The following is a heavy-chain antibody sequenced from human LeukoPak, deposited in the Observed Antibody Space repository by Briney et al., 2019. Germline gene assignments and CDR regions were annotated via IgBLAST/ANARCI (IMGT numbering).Heavy chain of an antibody. CDR3: ARDLTVTSTCWFDR. CDR1: GFTFSSYS. J-gene: IGHJ5*02. V-gene: IGHV3-21*01. Sequence: PGGSLRLSCAVSGFTFSSYSMNWVRQAPGKGLEWVSSITSSSSYIYYADSVKGRFTISRDYAKNSLYLQMNSLRAEDTAVYYCARDLTVTSTCWFDRWGQGTLVTVSS. CDR2: ITSSSSYI. D-gene: IGHD4-11*01.